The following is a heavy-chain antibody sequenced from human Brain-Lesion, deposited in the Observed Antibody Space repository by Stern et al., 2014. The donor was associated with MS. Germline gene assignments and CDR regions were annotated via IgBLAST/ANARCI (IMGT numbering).Heavy chain of an antibody. CDR1: GGSVSSTSYA. D-gene: IGHD2-15*01. Sequence: QLVESGPGLVKPSETLSLTCTVAGGSVSSTSYAWAWIRQPPGKGLEWIGTIYYSGNTYYSPSLQRRLTISLDASKNKFSLQLRFVTAADTAVYYCAGEEDIRYCSGGSCTGNWFDPWGQGTLVTVSS. CDR3: AGEEDIRYCSGGSCTGNWFDP. CDR2: IYYSGNT. J-gene: IGHJ5*02. V-gene: IGHV4-39*01.